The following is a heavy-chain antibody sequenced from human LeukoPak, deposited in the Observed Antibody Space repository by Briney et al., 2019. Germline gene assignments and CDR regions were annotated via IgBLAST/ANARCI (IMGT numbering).Heavy chain of an antibody. V-gene: IGHV3-21*01. J-gene: IGHJ4*02. CDR1: GFTFSGYS. Sequence: PGGSLRLSCAAPGFTFSGYSMNWVRQAPGKGLEWVSSISSSSSYICYADSVKGRFTISRDNAKNSLYLQMNSLRAEDTAVYYCAMSNYCGDDCYTLSFDYWGQGTLVTVSS. CDR2: ISSSSSYI. D-gene: IGHD2-21*02. CDR3: AMSNYCGDDCYTLSFDY.